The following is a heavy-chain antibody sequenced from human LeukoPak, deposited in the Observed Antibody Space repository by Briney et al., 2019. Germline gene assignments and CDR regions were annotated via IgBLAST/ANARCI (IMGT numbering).Heavy chain of an antibody. CDR3: AARCIAVVVTSNHFDH. V-gene: IGHV1-58*01. J-gene: IGHJ4*02. CDR2: IVVGSGNT. D-gene: IGHD6-19*01. Sequence: GASVKVSCKASGFTFTSSAVQWVRQARGQRLEWIGWIVVGSGNTNYAQKFQERVTITRDMSTSTAYMELSSLRSEDTAVYYCAARCIAVVVTSNHFDHWGKGPRATVPS. CDR1: GFTFTSSA.